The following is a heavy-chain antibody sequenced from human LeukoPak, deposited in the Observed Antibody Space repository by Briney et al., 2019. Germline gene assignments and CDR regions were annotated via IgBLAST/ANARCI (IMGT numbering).Heavy chain of an antibody. V-gene: IGHV3-7*01. J-gene: IGHJ1*01. CDR3: ARVQDPRGSPPRGIKVVAATLEYFQH. CDR1: GFIFSDYY. D-gene: IGHD2-15*01. Sequence: GGSLRLSCAASGFIFSDYYMSWIRQAPGKGLEWVANIKQDGSEKYYVDSVKGRFTISRDNAKNSLYLQMNSLRAEDTAVYYCARVQDPRGSPPRGIKVVAATLEYFQHWGQGTLVTVSS. CDR2: IKQDGSEK.